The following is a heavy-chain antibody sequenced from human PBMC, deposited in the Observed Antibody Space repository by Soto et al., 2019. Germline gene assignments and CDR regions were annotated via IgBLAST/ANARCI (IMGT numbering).Heavy chain of an antibody. D-gene: IGHD2-8*01. CDR3: ARGVDNGVDV. CDR2: MSPNSGAT. Sequence: QAQLVQSGAEVTKPGASVKVSCKASGYTFTSYDINWVRQATGQGLEWMGWMSPNSGATGYAQKFQGRVTMTRDTSTSTVYMELSNLRSEDTAIYYCARGVDNGVDVWGQGSTVTVSS. J-gene: IGHJ6*02. V-gene: IGHV1-8*01. CDR1: GYTFTSYD.